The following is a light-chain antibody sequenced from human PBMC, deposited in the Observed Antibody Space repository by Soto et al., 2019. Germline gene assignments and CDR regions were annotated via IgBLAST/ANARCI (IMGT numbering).Light chain of an antibody. CDR2: AAS. Sequence: DIQTTQSPSTLSASVGDRVTITCRASQSISTYLNWNQQKLGRAPTLLIYAASSLQSGVPSRFSGGGSGTDFTLTISSLQPEDFAMYFCQQCYSSPRTFGQGTKVEIK. CDR3: QQCYSSPRT. V-gene: IGKV1-39*01. J-gene: IGKJ1*01. CDR1: QSISTY.